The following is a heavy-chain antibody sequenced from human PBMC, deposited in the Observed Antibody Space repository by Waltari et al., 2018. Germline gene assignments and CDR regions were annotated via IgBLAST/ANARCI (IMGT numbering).Heavy chain of an antibody. CDR2: ISGCGAAI. D-gene: IGHD3-16*01. CDR3: AEAGLYVRDYYYDYSMGV. CDR1: GLTFSSYA. V-gene: IGHV3-23*01. J-gene: IGHJ6*02. Sequence: EVQLLESGGGLVQHGGSMRLSCAASGLTFSSYAMSVVRQAPGKGLEWVSSISGCGAAIYYADSVKVRFTISRDNSKNTLYLQMISLRADDTAVYYCAEAGLYVRDYYYDYSMGVWGQGTTVTVSS.